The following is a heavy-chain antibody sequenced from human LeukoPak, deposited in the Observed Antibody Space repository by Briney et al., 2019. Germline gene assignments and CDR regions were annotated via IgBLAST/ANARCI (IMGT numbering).Heavy chain of an antibody. V-gene: IGHV4-39*01. CDR2: IYYSGST. J-gene: IGHJ5*02. CDR1: GGSISSNSYY. Sequence: SETLSLTCAVSGGSISSNSYYWGWIRQPPGKGLEWIGSIYYSGSTYYNPSLKSRVTISVDTSKNQFSLKLSSVTAADTAVYYCARRVGVVANNWFDPWGQGTLVTVSS. CDR3: ARRVGVVANNWFDP. D-gene: IGHD3-22*01.